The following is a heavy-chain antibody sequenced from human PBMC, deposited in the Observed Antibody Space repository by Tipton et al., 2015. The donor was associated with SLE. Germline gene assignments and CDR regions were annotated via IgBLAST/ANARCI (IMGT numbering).Heavy chain of an antibody. CDR3: ARHQRSPLIVVVIDWYFDL. D-gene: IGHD2-21*01. V-gene: IGHV4-38-2*02. CDR2: INHSGST. J-gene: IGHJ2*01. Sequence: LRLSCTVSGYSINNGFYWGWIRQPPGKGLEWIGIINHSGSTYYNVSLKSRVTISIDTSKNQFSLRLSSVTAADTAVYYCARHQRSPLIVVVIDWYFDLWGRGTLVTVSS. CDR1: GYSINNGFY.